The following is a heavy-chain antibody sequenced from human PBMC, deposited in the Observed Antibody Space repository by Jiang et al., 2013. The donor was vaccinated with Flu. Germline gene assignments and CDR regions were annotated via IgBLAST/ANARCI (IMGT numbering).Heavy chain of an antibody. CDR1: GGSFSGYY. CDR2: INHSGST. J-gene: IGHJ6*02. D-gene: IGHD2-2*01. CDR3: AIRTGHQDSWFYYYYGMDV. Sequence: LLKPSETLSLTCAVYGGSFSGYYWSWIRQPPGKGLEWIGEINHSGSTNYNPSLKSRVTISVDTSKNQFSLNLSSVTAADTAVYYCAIRTGHQDSWFYYYYGMDVWGQGTTVTVSS. V-gene: IGHV4-34*01.